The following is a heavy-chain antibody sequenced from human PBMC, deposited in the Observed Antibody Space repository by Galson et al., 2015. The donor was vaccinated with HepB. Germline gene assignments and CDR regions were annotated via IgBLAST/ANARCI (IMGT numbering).Heavy chain of an antibody. CDR3: LRLGDLSGYSSS. Sequence: SLRLSCAASGFTFSGSAIHWVRQASGKGPEWVGCIRSKASDYATAYAASLKGRFTISRDDSKNTAYLHMNSLKTEDTAVYYCLRLGDLSGYSSSGGQGTLVTVSS. CDR2: IRSKASDYAT. D-gene: IGHD6-13*01. J-gene: IGHJ4*02. CDR1: GFTFSGSA. V-gene: IGHV3-73*01.